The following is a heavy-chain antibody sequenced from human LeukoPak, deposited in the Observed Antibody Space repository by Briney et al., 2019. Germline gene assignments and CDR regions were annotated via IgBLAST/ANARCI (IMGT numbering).Heavy chain of an antibody. J-gene: IGHJ4*02. Sequence: SETLSLTCTVSGGSISSGGYYWSWIRQPPGKGLEWIGYIYHSGSTYYNPSLKSRVTISVDRSKNQFSLKLSSVTAADTAVYYCARDAGLVTRGGIDYWGQGTLVTVSS. D-gene: IGHD4-23*01. CDR2: IYHSGST. CDR3: ARDAGLVTRGGIDY. V-gene: IGHV4-30-2*01. CDR1: GGSISSGGYY.